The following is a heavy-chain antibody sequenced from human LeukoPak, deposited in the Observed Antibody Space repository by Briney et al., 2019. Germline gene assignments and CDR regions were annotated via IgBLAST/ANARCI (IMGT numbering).Heavy chain of an antibody. D-gene: IGHD3-22*01. J-gene: IGHJ4*02. CDR1: GFTFSDYY. Sequence: GGSLRLSCSASGFTFSDYYMSWIRQAPGKGLEWVSYISSSATTIYYADSVKGRFTISRDNAKNSLFLQMNSLRAEDTAVYYCARQMYYYDSSAYDYWGQGTLVTVSS. CDR3: ARQMYYYDSSAYDY. CDR2: ISSSATTI. V-gene: IGHV3-11*04.